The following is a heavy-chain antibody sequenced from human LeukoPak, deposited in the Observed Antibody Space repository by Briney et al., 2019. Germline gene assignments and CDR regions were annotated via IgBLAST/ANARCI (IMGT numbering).Heavy chain of an antibody. CDR1: GFTFSSYA. D-gene: IGHD1-26*01. V-gene: IGHV3-30-3*01. CDR3: AKDPYSGSFEYFQH. Sequence: GRSLRLSCAASGFTFSSYAMHWVRQAPGKGLEWVAVISYDGSNKYYADSVKGRFTISRDNSKNTLYLQMSSPRAEDTAVYYCAKDPYSGSFEYFQHWGQGTLVTVSS. J-gene: IGHJ1*01. CDR2: ISYDGSNK.